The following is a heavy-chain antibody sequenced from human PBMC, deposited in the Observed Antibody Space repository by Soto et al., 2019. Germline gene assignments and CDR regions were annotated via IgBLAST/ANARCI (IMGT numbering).Heavy chain of an antibody. Sequence: GGSLRLSWEASGFTFSNYAMHWVRQAPDKGLEWVALIWYDGSNKYYADSVKGRFTISRDNSKNTLYLQMNSLRAEDTAVYYCASEYCSGGTCYYYGMDVWGQGTTVTVSS. V-gene: IGHV3-33*01. D-gene: IGHD2-15*01. CDR1: GFTFSNYA. CDR3: ASEYCSGGTCYYYGMDV. J-gene: IGHJ6*02. CDR2: IWYDGSNK.